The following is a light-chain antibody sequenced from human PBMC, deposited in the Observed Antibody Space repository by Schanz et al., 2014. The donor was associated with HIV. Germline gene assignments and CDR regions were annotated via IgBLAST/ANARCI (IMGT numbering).Light chain of an antibody. CDR1: SSDVGSYNL. V-gene: IGLV2-23*02. Sequence: QSALTQPASVSGSLGQSITISCTGTSSDVGSYNLVSWYQQHPGKAPKVMIYEVTRRPSGVPDRFSGSKSGNTASLTVSGLQADDEADYYCGSYGGSDNMVFGGGTKLTVL. CDR2: EVT. J-gene: IGLJ3*02. CDR3: GSYGGSDNMV.